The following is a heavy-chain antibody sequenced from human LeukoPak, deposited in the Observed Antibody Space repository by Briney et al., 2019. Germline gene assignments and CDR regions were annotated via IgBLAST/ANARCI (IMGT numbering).Heavy chain of an antibody. D-gene: IGHD3-3*01. CDR2: INHSGST. V-gene: IGHV4-34*01. CDR3: ARATGTYYDFWSGYYLYYYYYMDV. CDR1: GGSFSGYY. Sequence: PSETLSLTCAVYGGSFSGYYWSWIRQPPGKGLEWIGEINHSGSTNYNPSLKSRVTISVDTSKNQFSLKLSSVTAADTAVYYCARATGTYYDFWSGYYLYYYYYMDVWGKGTTVTVSS. J-gene: IGHJ6*03.